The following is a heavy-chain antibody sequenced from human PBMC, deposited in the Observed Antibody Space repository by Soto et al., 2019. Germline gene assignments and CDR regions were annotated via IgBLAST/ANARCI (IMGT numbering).Heavy chain of an antibody. J-gene: IGHJ4*01. CDR3: ARHSTSAPKDY. V-gene: IGHV5-51*01. CDR2: IYPGDSDT. CDR1: GYSFTTYW. Sequence: GESLKISCKGSGYSFTTYWIAWVRQMPGKGLEWVGIIYPGDSDTRYSPSFEGHVTISVDKSVSTAFLQWNSLKASDNAIYYCARHSTSAPKDYWGQGTLVTVSS. D-gene: IGHD3-10*01.